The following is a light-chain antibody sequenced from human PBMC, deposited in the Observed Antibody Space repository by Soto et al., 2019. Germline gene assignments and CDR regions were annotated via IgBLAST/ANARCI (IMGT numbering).Light chain of an antibody. CDR2: KAS. CDR3: QHYNSYSEA. CDR1: QTISSW. J-gene: IGKJ1*01. V-gene: IGKV1-5*03. Sequence: DIQMTQSPSTLSGSVGDRVTITCRASQTISSWLAWYQQKPGTAPKLLIYKASTLKSGVPSRFSGSGSGTEVTLTISSLQPDDFATYYCQHYNSYSEAFGQWTKVELK.